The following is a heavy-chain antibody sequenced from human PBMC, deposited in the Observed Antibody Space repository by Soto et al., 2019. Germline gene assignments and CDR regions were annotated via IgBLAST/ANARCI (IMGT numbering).Heavy chain of an antibody. CDR1: GGSISSNY. CDR2: IYYSGST. D-gene: IGHD6-13*01. CDR3: ARHVGSAGSSWYSWFDP. V-gene: IGHV4-59*08. J-gene: IGHJ5*02. Sequence: QVQLQESGPGLVKPSETLSLTCTVSGGSISSNYWSWIRQPPGKGLEWIGYIYYSGSTNYNPSLESRVTISVDTSKNQFSLKLSSVTAADTAVYYCARHVGSAGSSWYSWFDPWGQGTLVTVSS.